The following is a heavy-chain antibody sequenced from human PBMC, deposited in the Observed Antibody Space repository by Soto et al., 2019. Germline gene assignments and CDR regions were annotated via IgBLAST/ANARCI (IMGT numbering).Heavy chain of an antibody. J-gene: IGHJ4*02. D-gene: IGHD5-12*01. CDR1: GGTFSSYA. V-gene: IGHV1-69*12. CDR2: ILPIFGTA. Sequence: QVQLVQSGAEVKKPGSSVKVSCKASGGTFSSYAISWVRQAPGQGLEWMGGILPIFGTANYAQKFQGRVKINADASTSTAYMELSRLRSEDTAVYYCATGVKDGDNYSDYWGQGTLVTVSS. CDR3: ATGVKDGDNYSDY.